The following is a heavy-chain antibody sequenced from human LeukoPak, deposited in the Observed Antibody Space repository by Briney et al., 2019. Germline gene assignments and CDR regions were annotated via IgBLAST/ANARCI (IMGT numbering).Heavy chain of an antibody. CDR3: AQGRTSEESYFDY. D-gene: IGHD1-14*01. CDR2: ISPSGGST. Sequence: GASVKVSCTASGYTFTSYYIHWVRQAPGEGLEWMGIISPSGGSTSYAQKFQGRVTMTRDTSTSTVYMELSSLRSEDTAVYYCAQGRTSEESYFDYWGQGTLVTVSS. CDR1: GYTFTSYY. J-gene: IGHJ4*02. V-gene: IGHV1-46*01.